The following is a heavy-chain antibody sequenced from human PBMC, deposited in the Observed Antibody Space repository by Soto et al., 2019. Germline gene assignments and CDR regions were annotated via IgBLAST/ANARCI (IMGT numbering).Heavy chain of an antibody. D-gene: IGHD3-16*01. V-gene: IGHV1-58*01. CDR3: AADGDDYVWGSMGFDP. Sequence: QMQLVQSGPEVKKPGTSVKVSCKASGFTFTSSAVQWVRQARGQRLEWIGWIVVGSGNTNYAQKFQERVTITRDMSPSTAYMELSSLRSEDTAVYYCAADGDDYVWGSMGFDPWGQGTLVTVSS. CDR1: GFTFTSSA. J-gene: IGHJ5*02. CDR2: IVVGSGNT.